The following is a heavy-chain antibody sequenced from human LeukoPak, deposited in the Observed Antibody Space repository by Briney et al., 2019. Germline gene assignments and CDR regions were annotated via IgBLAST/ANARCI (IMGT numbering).Heavy chain of an antibody. Sequence: GGSLRLSCAASGFTFSNYFMHGVRQAPGKGLEWVADIASDGSHTFYVESVKGRFTISRDNSKNTLYLQMNSLRAEDTAVYFCARERQDTVIHSGAFDIWGQGTMVTVSS. CDR3: ARERQDTVIHSGAFDI. CDR1: GFTFSNYF. J-gene: IGHJ3*02. D-gene: IGHD2-21*02. V-gene: IGHV3-30*04. CDR2: IASDGSHT.